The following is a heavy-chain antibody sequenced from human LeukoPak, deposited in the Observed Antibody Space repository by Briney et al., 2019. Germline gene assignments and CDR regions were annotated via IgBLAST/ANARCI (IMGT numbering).Heavy chain of an antibody. Sequence: KPSETLSLTCTVSGGSISSSSYYWGWIRQPPGKGLEWIGSIYYSGSTYYNPSLKSRVTISVDTSKNQFSLKLSSVTAADTAVYYCASDSRSIGYCSGGSCLPPAFDIWGQGTMVTVSS. CDR1: GGSISSSSYY. V-gene: IGHV4-39*07. CDR2: IYYSGST. J-gene: IGHJ3*02. CDR3: ASDSRSIGYCSGGSCLPPAFDI. D-gene: IGHD2-15*01.